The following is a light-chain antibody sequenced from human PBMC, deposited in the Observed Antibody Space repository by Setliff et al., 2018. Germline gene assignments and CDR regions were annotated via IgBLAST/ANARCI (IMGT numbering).Light chain of an antibody. J-gene: IGLJ1*01. CDR3: SSYAGSSTLYV. Sequence: QSVLTQPASVSGSPGQSISISCTGASSDVDNYNYVSWYQQHPGKAPKLMIYDVSNRPSGVSNRFSGSKSANTASLTISGLQAEDEADYYCSSYAGSSTLYVFGTGTKVTVL. V-gene: IGLV2-14*03. CDR2: DVS. CDR1: SSDVDNYNY.